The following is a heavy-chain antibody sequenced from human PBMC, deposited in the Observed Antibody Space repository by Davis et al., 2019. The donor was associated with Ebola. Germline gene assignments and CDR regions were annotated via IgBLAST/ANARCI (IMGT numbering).Heavy chain of an antibody. Sequence: SLKISCAASGFTFNNYAMHWVRQAPGKGLEWVSGISWNSISIGYADSVKGRFTISRDNANHSLYLQMNSLSLGETALFYCVKVQWSAPYFNYGMDLWAKGPRSPSP. V-gene: IGHV3-9*01. J-gene: IGHJ6*02. CDR2: ISWNSISI. D-gene: IGHD2-8*01. CDR1: GFTFNNYA. CDR3: VKVQWSAPYFNYGMDL.